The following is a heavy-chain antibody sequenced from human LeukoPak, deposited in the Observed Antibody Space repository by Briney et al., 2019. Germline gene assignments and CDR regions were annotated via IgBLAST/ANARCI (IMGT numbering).Heavy chain of an antibody. D-gene: IGHD4-23*01. Sequence: GASVKDSCKAPGYSFNEYYLHWVRQAPGRGVEWMGRISPNSGGTNYVQNFQGRVTLTMDTTLTTAYMDQRGLTYDDTAPYYCARNYGGTSKYFDYWGQGTLVTVSS. CDR2: ISPNSGGT. J-gene: IGHJ4*02. V-gene: IGHV1-2*06. CDR3: ARNYGGTSKYFDY. CDR1: GYSFNEYY.